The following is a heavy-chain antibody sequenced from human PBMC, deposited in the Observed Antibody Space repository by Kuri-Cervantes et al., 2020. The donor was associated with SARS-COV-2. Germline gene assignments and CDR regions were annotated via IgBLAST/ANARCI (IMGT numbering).Heavy chain of an antibody. D-gene: IGHD3-9*01. CDR1: GGTFSSYA. CDR3: ARAPLRYFDWFGPYYYGMDV. CDR2: IIPIFGTA. J-gene: IGHJ6*02. Sequence: SVKVSCKASGGTFSSYAISWVRQAPGQGLEWMGGIIPIFGTANYAQKFQGRVTITADESTSTAYMELSSLRSEDTAVYYCARAPLRYFDWFGPYYYGMDVWGQGTTVTVSS. V-gene: IGHV1-69*13.